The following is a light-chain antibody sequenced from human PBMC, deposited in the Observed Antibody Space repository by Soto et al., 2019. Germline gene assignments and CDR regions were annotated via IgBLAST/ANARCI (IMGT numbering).Light chain of an antibody. CDR3: QQRSHWPIT. CDR1: QIVSSY. V-gene: IGKV3-11*01. Sequence: EMVFTQSPAPLSLSPGERATLSCRAIQIVSSYLAWYQQRPGQAPRLLIYDASNRATGVPARFSGSGSGTDFTLTISSLEPEDFAVYYCQQRSHWPITFGQGTRLEIK. CDR2: DAS. J-gene: IGKJ5*01.